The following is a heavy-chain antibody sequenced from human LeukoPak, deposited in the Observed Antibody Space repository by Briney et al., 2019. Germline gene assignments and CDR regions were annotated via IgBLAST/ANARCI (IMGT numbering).Heavy chain of an antibody. CDR2: INPSGGST. J-gene: IGHJ3*02. CDR1: GYTFTGYY. V-gene: IGHV1-46*01. Sequence: GASVKVSCKASGYTFTGYYMHWVRQAPGQGLEWMGIINPSGGSTSYAQKFQGRVTMTRDMSTSTVHVELSSLRFEDTAGYYCARGGYYYDSSGNIHDAFDIWGQGTMVTVSS. D-gene: IGHD3-22*01. CDR3: ARGGYYYDSSGNIHDAFDI.